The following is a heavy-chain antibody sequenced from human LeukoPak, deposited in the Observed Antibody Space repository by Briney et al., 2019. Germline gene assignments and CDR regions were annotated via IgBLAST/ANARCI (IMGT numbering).Heavy chain of an antibody. CDR2: ISGSGGST. V-gene: IGHV3-23*01. J-gene: IGHJ4*02. CDR1: GFTFSSYA. D-gene: IGHD2-15*01. Sequence: GGSLRLSCAASGFTFSSYAMSWVRQAPGKGLEWVSAISGSGGSTYYADSVKGRFTISRDNSKNTLYLQMNSLRAEDTAVYYCARSGVGYWKYYFDYWGQGTLVTVSS. CDR3: ARSGVGYWKYYFDY.